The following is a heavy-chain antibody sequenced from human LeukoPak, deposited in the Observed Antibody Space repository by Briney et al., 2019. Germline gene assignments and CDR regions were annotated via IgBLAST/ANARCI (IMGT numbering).Heavy chain of an antibody. CDR2: IYPGDSDT. Sequence: GESLKISCKGSGYSFTSYWIGWVRQMPGNGLEWMGIIYPGDSDTRYSPSFQGQVTISADKSISTAYLQWSSLKASDTAMYYCAAPAHKSSRQADYWGQGTLVTVSS. CDR3: AAPAHKSSRQADY. CDR1: GYSFTSYW. J-gene: IGHJ4*02. V-gene: IGHV5-51*01. D-gene: IGHD6-19*01.